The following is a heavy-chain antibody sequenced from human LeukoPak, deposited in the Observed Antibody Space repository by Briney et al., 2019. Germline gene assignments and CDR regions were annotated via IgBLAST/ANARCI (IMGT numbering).Heavy chain of an antibody. Sequence: GASVKVSRKASGYTFTGYYMHWVRQAPGQGLEWMGWISAYNGNTNYAQKLQGRVSMTTDTSTSTAYMELRSLRSDDTAVYYCARDVGDIVVVVAANNWFDPWGQGTLVTVSS. J-gene: IGHJ5*02. CDR3: ARDVGDIVVVVAANNWFDP. CDR1: GYTFTGYY. CDR2: ISAYNGNT. V-gene: IGHV1-18*04. D-gene: IGHD2-15*01.